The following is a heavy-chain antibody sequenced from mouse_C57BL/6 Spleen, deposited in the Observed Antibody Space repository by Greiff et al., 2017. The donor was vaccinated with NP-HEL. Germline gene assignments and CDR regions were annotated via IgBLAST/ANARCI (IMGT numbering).Heavy chain of an antibody. CDR3: ARSEGYYGSSHWYFDV. CDR1: GYTFTSYW. V-gene: IGHV1-69*01. CDR2: IDPSDSYT. Sequence: QVQLQQPGAELVMPGASVKLSCKASGYTFTSYWMHWVKQRPGQGLEWIGEIDPSDSYTNYNQKFKGKSTLTVDKSSSTAYMQLSSLTSEDSAVYYCARSEGYYGSSHWYFDVWGTGTTVTVSS. D-gene: IGHD1-1*01. J-gene: IGHJ1*03.